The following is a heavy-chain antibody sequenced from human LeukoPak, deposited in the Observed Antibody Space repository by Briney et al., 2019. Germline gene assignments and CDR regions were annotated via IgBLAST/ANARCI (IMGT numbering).Heavy chain of an antibody. D-gene: IGHD5-12*01. CDR3: ARHVGYSGYDFWYFDY. Sequence: SETLSLTCTVSGGSISSSSYYWGWIRQPPGKGLEWIGSIYYSGSTYYNPSLKSRVTISVDTSKNQFSLKLSSVTAADTAVYYCARHVGYSGYDFWYFDYWGQGTLVTVSS. CDR2: IYYSGST. J-gene: IGHJ4*02. CDR1: GGSISSSSYY. V-gene: IGHV4-39*01.